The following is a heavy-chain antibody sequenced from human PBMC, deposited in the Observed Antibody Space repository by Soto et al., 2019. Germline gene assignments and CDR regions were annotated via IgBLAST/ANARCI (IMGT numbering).Heavy chain of an antibody. CDR3: VRGGVY. D-gene: IGHD2-8*01. J-gene: IGHJ4*02. V-gene: IGHV3-48*03. Sequence: PGGSLRLSCGASGFTFSNYEMNWVRQAPGKGLEWVSYISSSGSTMYYADSMKGRFTISRDNAKNSLYLQMNSLKVEDTAVYYCVRGGVYWGQGTLVTVSS. CDR1: GFTFSNYE. CDR2: ISSSGSTM.